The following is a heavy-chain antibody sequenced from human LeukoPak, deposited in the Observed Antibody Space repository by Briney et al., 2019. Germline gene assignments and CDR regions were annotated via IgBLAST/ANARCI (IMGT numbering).Heavy chain of an antibody. V-gene: IGHV4-39*07. CDR3: ARVTSRLGWFDP. CDR2: MYYSGNI. Sequence: SETLSLTCTVSGGSISSSTYYCGWIRQLPGKGLEWIGSMYYSGNIYYNPSLKSRVTISVDTSKNQLSLKLSSVTAADTAVYYCARVTSRLGWFDPWGQGTLVTVSS. J-gene: IGHJ5*02. D-gene: IGHD1-14*01. CDR1: GGSISSSTYY.